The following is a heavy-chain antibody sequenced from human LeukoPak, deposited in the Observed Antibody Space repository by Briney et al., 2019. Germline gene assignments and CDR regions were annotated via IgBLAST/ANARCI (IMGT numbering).Heavy chain of an antibody. CDR1: GFTSIAYA. V-gene: IGHV3-23*01. Sequence: GGSLRLSCVGSGFTSIAYALTWARQAPGKGLEWVSGISGGGVTTYYADSVKGRFTISRDNSKNTLHLQMNSLRAEDTAVYFCAKGWTDIDYWGQGTLVTVSS. CDR2: ISGGGVTT. D-gene: IGHD3/OR15-3a*01. CDR3: AKGWTDIDY. J-gene: IGHJ4*02.